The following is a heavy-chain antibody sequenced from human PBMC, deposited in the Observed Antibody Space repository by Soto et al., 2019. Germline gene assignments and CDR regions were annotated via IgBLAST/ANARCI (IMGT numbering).Heavy chain of an antibody. CDR1: GGSISSYY. V-gene: IGHV4-59*01. CDR2: IYYSGST. J-gene: IGHJ6*02. Sequence: PSETLSLTCTVSGGSISSYYWIWIRQPPGKGLEWIAYIYYSGSTNYNPSLKSRVTISVDTSKNQFSLKLSSVTAADTAVYYCARGDGSVTAGYYYYGMDVWGQGTTVTVS. CDR3: ARGDGSVTAGYYYYGMDV. D-gene: IGHD1-26*01.